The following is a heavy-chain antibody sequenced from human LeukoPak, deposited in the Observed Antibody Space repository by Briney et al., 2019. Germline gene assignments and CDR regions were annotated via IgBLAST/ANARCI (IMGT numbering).Heavy chain of an antibody. Sequence: SETLSLTCTVSGGSISGSSYYWGWIRQPPGKGLEWLGSVYYSGNTYYNPSLKSRVTISVDTSKNQFSLKLSSVTAADTAVYYCAGDYENGRSTVTTLGYWGQGTLVTVSS. CDR3: AGDYENGRSTVTTLGY. V-gene: IGHV4-39*07. J-gene: IGHJ4*02. CDR2: VYYSGNT. D-gene: IGHD4-17*01. CDR1: GGSISGSSYY.